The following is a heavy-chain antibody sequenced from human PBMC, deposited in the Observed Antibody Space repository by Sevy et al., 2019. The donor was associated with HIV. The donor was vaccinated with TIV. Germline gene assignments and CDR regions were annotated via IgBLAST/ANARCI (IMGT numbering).Heavy chain of an antibody. Sequence: GGSLRLSCSASGFTFSSYALYWVRQAPGKKMEYVSVISTNGNSAYYADSVKGRFTISRDNSKNTLYFQMRSLRPEDTAMYYCLKDQENNYYYGSGTYFDPWGQGTLVTVSS. CDR2: ISTNGNSA. V-gene: IGHV3-64D*06. CDR3: LKDQENNYYYGSGTYFDP. CDR1: GFTFSSYA. D-gene: IGHD3-10*01. J-gene: IGHJ5*02.